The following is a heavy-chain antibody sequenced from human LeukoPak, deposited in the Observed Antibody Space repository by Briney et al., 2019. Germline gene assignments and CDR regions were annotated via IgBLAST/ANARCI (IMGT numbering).Heavy chain of an antibody. D-gene: IGHD1-26*01. CDR3: ARVSIRGGSWPWHYFDY. CDR1: GFTFSSYA. J-gene: IGHJ4*02. Sequence: GGSLRLSCAASGFTFSSYAMHWVRQAPGKGLEWVAVISYDGSNKYYADSVKGRFTISRDNSKNTLYLQMNSLRAEDTAVYYCARVSIRGGSWPWHYFDYWGQGTPVTVSS. CDR2: ISYDGSNK. V-gene: IGHV3-30-3*01.